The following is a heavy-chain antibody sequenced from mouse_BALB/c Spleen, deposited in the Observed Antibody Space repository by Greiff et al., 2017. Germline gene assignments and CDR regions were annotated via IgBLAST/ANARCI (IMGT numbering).Heavy chain of an antibody. J-gene: IGHJ1*01. D-gene: IGHD1-1*01. Sequence: EVMLVESGGGLVKPGGSLKLSCAASGFTFSSYTMSWVRQTPEKRLEWVATISSGGSYTYYPDSVKGRFTISRDNAKNTLYLQMSSLKSEDTAMYYCTRDGVRWYFDVWGAGTTVTVSS. CDR1: GFTFSSYT. CDR3: TRDGVRWYFDV. CDR2: ISSGGSYT. V-gene: IGHV5-6-4*01.